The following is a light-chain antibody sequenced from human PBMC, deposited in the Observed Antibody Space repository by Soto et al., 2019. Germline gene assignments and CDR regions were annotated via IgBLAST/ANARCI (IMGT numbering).Light chain of an antibody. J-gene: IGKJ2*01. CDR3: QQRRNWPPFT. CDR1: QIVDSY. Sequence: EVVLTQSPATLSLSPGERATLSCRASQIVDSYLVWYQQRPGQAPRLLIYDVSNMAPGIPARFSGGGSGTDFTLTISSLEPEDFAVYYCQQRRNWPPFTFGQGTKLEIK. CDR2: DVS. V-gene: IGKV3-11*01.